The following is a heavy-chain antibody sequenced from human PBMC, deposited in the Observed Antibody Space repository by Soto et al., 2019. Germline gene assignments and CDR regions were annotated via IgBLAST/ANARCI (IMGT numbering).Heavy chain of an antibody. Sequence: DVQLLESGGGLVQPEGSLRLSCAASGFTFSSYAMGWGRQGPGKGLEGVAVVSIGGSTHYADSVRGRFTISRDNSKNTLSLQMNRLTAEDTAVYFCAKRRGAGGHFDSGGQGALVTVSS. D-gene: IGHD2-15*01. CDR1: GFTFSSYA. J-gene: IGHJ4*02. CDR2: VSIGGST. CDR3: AKRRGAGGHFDS. V-gene: IGHV3-23*01.